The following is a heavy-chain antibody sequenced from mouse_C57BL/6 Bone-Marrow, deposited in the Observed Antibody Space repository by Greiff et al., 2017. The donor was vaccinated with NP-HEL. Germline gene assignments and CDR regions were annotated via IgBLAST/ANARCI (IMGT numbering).Heavy chain of an antibody. CDR1: GFSLTSYG. V-gene: IGHV2-5*01. CDR3: AKNPRWIGAMDY. D-gene: IGHD1-1*02. Sequence: VMLVESGPGLVQPSQSLSITCTVSGFSLTSYGVHWVRQSPGKGLEWLGVIWSGGSTDYNAAVMSRLSITKDNSKIQVFVKMNSLQADDTAIYYCAKNPRWIGAMDYWGQGTSVTVSS. J-gene: IGHJ4*01. CDR2: IWSGGST.